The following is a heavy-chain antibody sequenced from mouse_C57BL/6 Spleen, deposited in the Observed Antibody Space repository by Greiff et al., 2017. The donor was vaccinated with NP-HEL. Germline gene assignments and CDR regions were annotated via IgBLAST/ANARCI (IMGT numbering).Heavy chain of an antibody. Sequence: QVQLQQSGAELARPGASVKLSCKASGYTFTSYGISWVKQRTGQGLEWIGEIYPRSGNTYYNEKFKGKATLTADKSSSTADMELRSLTSEDSAVYFCARNYGSSENFDYWGQGTTLTVSS. D-gene: IGHD1-1*01. CDR2: IYPRSGNT. J-gene: IGHJ2*01. CDR1: GYTFTSYG. CDR3: ARNYGSSENFDY. V-gene: IGHV1-81*01.